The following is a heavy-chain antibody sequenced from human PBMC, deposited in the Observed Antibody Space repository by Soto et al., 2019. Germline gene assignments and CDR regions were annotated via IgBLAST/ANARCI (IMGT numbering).Heavy chain of an antibody. D-gene: IGHD2-21*02. V-gene: IGHV1-69*13. Sequence: ASVKVSCKASGGTFSSYAISWVRQAPGQGLEWMGGIIPIFGTANYAQKFQGRVTITADESTSTAYMELSSLRSEDTAVYYCARALYCGGDCLDGPSYYFDYWGQGTLVTVSS. J-gene: IGHJ4*02. CDR2: IIPIFGTA. CDR3: ARALYCGGDCLDGPSYYFDY. CDR1: GGTFSSYA.